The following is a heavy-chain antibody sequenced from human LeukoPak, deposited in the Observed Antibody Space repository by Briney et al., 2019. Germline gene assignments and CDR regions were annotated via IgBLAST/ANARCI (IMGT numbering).Heavy chain of an antibody. J-gene: IGHJ4*02. D-gene: IGHD3-22*01. V-gene: IGHV3-7*01. CDR1: GFAVSTSW. CDR2: LQDDGSHQ. Sequence: GGSLRLSCAASGFAVSTSWMGWVRQAPGKGLEWVASLQDDGSHQYYVDSAKGRFTISRENAKNSLFLQMSSLRVEDTAVYYCARAPLYYYDSSGYYYTMSFDYWGQGTLVTVSS. CDR3: ARAPLYYYDSSGYYYTMSFDY.